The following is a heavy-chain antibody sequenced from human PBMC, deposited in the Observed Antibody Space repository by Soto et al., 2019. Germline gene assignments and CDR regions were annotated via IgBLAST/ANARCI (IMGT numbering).Heavy chain of an antibody. D-gene: IGHD5-12*01. J-gene: IGHJ4*02. V-gene: IGHV3-23*01. Sequence: EVRLLESGGGLIQPGGSLRLSCAASGFTFSSYVMSWVHQAPGTGLEWVSGISGSGTNTYYADSVKGRFTISRDNSKNTLYPQMTSLRAEDTAEYYCAKDNSPYSGYNSFDYWGEGTRVTVSS. CDR2: ISGSGTNT. CDR3: AKDNSPYSGYNSFDY. CDR1: GFTFSSYV.